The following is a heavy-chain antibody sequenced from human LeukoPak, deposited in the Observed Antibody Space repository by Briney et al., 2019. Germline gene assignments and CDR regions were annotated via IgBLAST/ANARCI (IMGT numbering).Heavy chain of an antibody. CDR3: AATVTSFRGHYYYYMDV. D-gene: IGHD4-11*01. J-gene: IGHJ6*03. CDR2: IIPILGIA. V-gene: IGHV1-69*02. Sequence: GASVKVSCKASGGTFSSYTISWVRQAPGQGLEWMGRIIPILGIANYAQEFQGRVTITADKSTSTAYMELSSLRSEDTAVYYCAATVTSFRGHYYYYMDVWGKGTTVTVSS. CDR1: GGTFSSYT.